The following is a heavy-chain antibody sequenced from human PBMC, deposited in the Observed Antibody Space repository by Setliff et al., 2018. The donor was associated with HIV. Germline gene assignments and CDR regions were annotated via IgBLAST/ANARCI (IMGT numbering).Heavy chain of an antibody. CDR1: GFTG. J-gene: IGHJ4*02. CDR3: AKDPSLFDSGSRYLDD. V-gene: IGHV3-30*02. D-gene: IGHD3-10*01. Sequence: PGESLKISCAASGFTGMHWVRQAPGKGLEWVAVIWYDGSNIYYADSVKGRFTISRDNSKNTLYLQMNSLRTEDTAVYYCAKDPSLFDSGSRYLDDWGQGTLVTVS. CDR2: IWYDGSNI.